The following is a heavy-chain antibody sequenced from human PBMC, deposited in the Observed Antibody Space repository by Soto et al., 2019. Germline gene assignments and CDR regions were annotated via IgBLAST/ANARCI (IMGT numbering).Heavy chain of an antibody. Sequence: QVQLQESGPGLVKPSETLSLTCSVSGDSMNSYYWSWIRQSPGKGMEWLGYIYYSGDTKYNPSLQSRISIYIDTTRNHFSLRLTSMTAADTAVYYCARDRNKLWKNDAFDIWGQGTMVTVSS. CDR2: IYYSGDT. J-gene: IGHJ3*02. D-gene: IGHD3-3*01. CDR3: ARDRNKLWKNDAFDI. CDR1: GDSMNSYY. V-gene: IGHV4-59*01.